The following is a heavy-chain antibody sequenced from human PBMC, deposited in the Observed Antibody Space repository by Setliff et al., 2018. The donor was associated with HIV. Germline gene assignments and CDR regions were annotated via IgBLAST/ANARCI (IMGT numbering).Heavy chain of an antibody. V-gene: IGHV4-38-2*01. Sequence: SQTLSLTCAVSGYSISSGYYWAWIRQSPGKGLDWIGSIHHSGTTYYNPSLKSRVTISVDTTTNQVSLQVNSVTAVDTAVYYCARVPHRVVGTTTLLYHFDYWGLGTLVTVSS. D-gene: IGHD1-26*01. CDR1: GYSISSGYY. CDR3: ARVPHRVVGTTTLLYHFDY. CDR2: IHHSGTT. J-gene: IGHJ4*02.